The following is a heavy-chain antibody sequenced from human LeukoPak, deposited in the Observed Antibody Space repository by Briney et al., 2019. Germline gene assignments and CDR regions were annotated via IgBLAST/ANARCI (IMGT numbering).Heavy chain of an antibody. D-gene: IGHD3-10*01. J-gene: IGHJ3*02. CDR2: IYYTGST. Sequence: PSETLSLTCTVSGGSLSSYYWSWIRQPPGTGLEWIGHIYYTGSTNYNPSLKSRVTISVDTSKNQFSLKLSSVTAADTAVYYCARGGYYGSGSYYKGHAFDIWGQGTMVTVSS. CDR1: GGSLSSYY. V-gene: IGHV4-59*01. CDR3: ARGGYYGSGSYYKGHAFDI.